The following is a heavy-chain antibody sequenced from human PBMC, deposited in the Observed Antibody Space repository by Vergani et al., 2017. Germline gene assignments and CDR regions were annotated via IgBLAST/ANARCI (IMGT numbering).Heavy chain of an antibody. J-gene: IGHJ5*02. CDR3: ARDSRDCSSTSCYVGRDWFDP. D-gene: IGHD2-2*01. CDR2: INPRGGST. Sequence: QVQLVQSGAEVTKPGASVKVSCKASGYTFTSYYMHWVRQAPGQGLEWMGIINPRGGSTSYAQKFQGRVTMTRDTSTSTVYMELSSLRSEDTAVYYCARDSRDCSSTSCYVGRDWFDPWGQGTLVTVSS. CDR1: GYTFTSYY. V-gene: IGHV1-46*01.